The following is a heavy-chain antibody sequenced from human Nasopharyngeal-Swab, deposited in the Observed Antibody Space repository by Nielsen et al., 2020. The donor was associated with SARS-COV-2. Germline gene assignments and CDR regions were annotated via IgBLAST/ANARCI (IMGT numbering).Heavy chain of an antibody. Sequence: WIRQPPGKGLEWVSVIYSGGGSYYADSVKGRFTIFRDNSKNTLYLQMNSLRAEDTAVYYCTRDLAFPDTAMNIHLGYWGQGALVTVSS. V-gene: IGHV3-53*05. CDR2: IYSGGGS. D-gene: IGHD5-18*01. CDR3: TRDLAFPDTAMNIHLGY. J-gene: IGHJ4*02.